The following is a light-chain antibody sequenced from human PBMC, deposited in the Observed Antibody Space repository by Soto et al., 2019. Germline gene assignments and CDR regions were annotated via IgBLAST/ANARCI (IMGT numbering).Light chain of an antibody. CDR3: QKYKNWPWT. CDR1: QSVSSN. CDR2: GAS. J-gene: IGKJ1*01. Sequence: EIVMTQSPATLSVSPGERATLSCRASQSVSSNLAWYQQKPGQAPRLLIYGASTRATGIPARFGGSGSGTEFTLTISSLQSEDFAVYYCQKYKNWPWTFGQGTKVEIK. V-gene: IGKV3-15*01.